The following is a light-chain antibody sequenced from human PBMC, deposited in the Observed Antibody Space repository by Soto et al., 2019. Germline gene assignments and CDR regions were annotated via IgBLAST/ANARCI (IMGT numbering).Light chain of an antibody. CDR3: QQYGSLPRT. Sequence: EIVLTQSPGTLSLSPGERATLSCRASQSVSSSYLGWYQQKPGQAPRLLIYGGSSRATGIPDRFSGSGSGTDFTLNISRLEPEDCAVYYCQQYGSLPRTFGQGTKLEIK. V-gene: IGKV3-20*01. CDR2: GGS. J-gene: IGKJ2*01. CDR1: QSVSSSY.